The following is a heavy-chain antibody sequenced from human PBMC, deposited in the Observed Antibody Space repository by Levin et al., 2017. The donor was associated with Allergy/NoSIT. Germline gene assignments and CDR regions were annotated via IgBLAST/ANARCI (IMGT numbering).Heavy chain of an antibody. D-gene: IGHD1-1*01. Sequence: GGSLRLSCAGSGFTFSSSELNWVRQVPGKGLEWISHISGSGTTIYYADSVRGRFTISRDNAKNSLFLQLNNLRVAATAVYYCAREGVGNMNDVFDLWGQGTMVSVSS. V-gene: IGHV3-48*03. CDR1: GFTFSSSE. CDR2: ISGSGTTI. J-gene: IGHJ3*01. CDR3: AREGVGNMNDVFDL.